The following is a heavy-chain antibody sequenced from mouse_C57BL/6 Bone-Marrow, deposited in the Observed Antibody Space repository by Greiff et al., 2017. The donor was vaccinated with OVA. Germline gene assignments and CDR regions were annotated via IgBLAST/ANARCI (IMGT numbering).Heavy chain of an antibody. V-gene: IGHV5-16*01. Sequence: EVQRVESEGGLVQPGSSLKLSCTASGFTFSDYYMAWVRQVPEKGLEWVANINYDGSITYYLDSLKSRFIISRDNAKNILYLQMSSLKSEDTATYYCARVEAQGFAYWGQGTLVTVSA. CDR1: GFTFSDYY. CDR3: ARVEAQGFAY. CDR2: INYDGSIT. J-gene: IGHJ3*01.